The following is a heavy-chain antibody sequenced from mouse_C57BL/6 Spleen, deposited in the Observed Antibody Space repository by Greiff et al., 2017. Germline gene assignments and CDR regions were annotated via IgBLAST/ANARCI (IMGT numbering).Heavy chain of an antibody. J-gene: IGHJ2*01. CDR2: IDPKSGGT. CDR1: GYTFTSYW. Sequence: QVQLQQSGAELVKPGASVKLSCKASGYTFTSYWMHWVKQSPGRGLEWIGGIDPKSGGTKYNKKFKSKATLTVDEPSSTAYMQLSSLTSGDSAVDYCARESYTVASYYFDYWGQGTTLTVSS. CDR3: ARESYTVASYYFDY. V-gene: IGHV1-72*01. D-gene: IGHD1-1*01.